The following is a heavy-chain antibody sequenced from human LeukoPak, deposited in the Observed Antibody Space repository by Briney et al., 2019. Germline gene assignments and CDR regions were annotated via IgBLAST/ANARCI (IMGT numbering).Heavy chain of an antibody. V-gene: IGHV1-18*01. CDR2: INAYNTNA. CDR3: ARSTLGIEFYY. CDR1: GYTFTNYG. Sequence: ASVKVACKASGYTFTNYGVSWVRQAPGQGLEWMGWINAYNTNAYYAEELQGRVTMTSDTSTRTAYMELRNLGSDDTAVYYCARSTLGIEFYYWGQGSLVTVSS. J-gene: IGHJ4*02. D-gene: IGHD7-27*01.